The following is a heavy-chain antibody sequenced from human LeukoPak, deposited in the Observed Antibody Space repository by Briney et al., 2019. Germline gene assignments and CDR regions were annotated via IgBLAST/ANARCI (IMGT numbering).Heavy chain of an antibody. CDR3: TKANVDWVLYFHH. CDR1: GSTFDDNA. CDR2: ISWNSGSI. Sequence: PGGSLRLSCAASGSTFDDNAMDWVRLSPGKGLEWVSGISWNSGSIAYADSVKGRLTISRDNAKNSLYLQMNSLRPDDAAMYYCTKANVDWVLYFHHWGQGTMVTVSS. D-gene: IGHD3-9*01. J-gene: IGHJ4*02. V-gene: IGHV3-9*01.